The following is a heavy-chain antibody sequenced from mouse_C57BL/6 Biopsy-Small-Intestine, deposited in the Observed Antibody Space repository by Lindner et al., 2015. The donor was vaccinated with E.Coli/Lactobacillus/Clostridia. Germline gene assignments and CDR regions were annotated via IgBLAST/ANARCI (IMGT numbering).Heavy chain of an antibody. Sequence: QLQESGPELVKPGASVKISCKASGYSFTGYYVNWVKQSPEKSLEWIGEINPSTGGTTYNQKFKAKATLTVDKSSSTAYMQLMGLTSEDSAVYFCARSMPRGDFWGQGTTLTVSS. CDR2: INPSTGGT. CDR3: ARSMPRGDF. V-gene: IGHV1-42*01. J-gene: IGHJ2*01. CDR1: GYSFTGYY.